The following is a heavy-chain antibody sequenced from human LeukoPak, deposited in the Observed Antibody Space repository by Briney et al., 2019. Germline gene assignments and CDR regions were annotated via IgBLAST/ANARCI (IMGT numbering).Heavy chain of an antibody. J-gene: IGHJ4*02. Sequence: SGGSLGLSCAASGFTFSSYSMNWVRQAPGKGLEWVSSISSSSSYIYYADSVKGRFTISRDNAKNSLYLQMNSLRAEDTAVYYCARAGSIVVVPAAHFDYWGQGTLVTVSS. CDR3: ARAGSIVVVPAAHFDY. CDR2: ISSSSSYI. CDR1: GFTFSSYS. V-gene: IGHV3-21*01. D-gene: IGHD2-2*01.